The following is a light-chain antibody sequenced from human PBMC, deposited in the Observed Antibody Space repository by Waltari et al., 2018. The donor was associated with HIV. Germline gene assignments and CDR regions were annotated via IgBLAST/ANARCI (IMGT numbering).Light chain of an antibody. V-gene: IGKV4-1*01. J-gene: IGKJ1*01. CDR1: HTVLYSSNNKNY. Sequence: DIALIQSPDFLAVSLGERATVSCKSNHTVLYSSNNKNYLAWYHHKPGQPPKLLFYWATTRESGVPDRFGGSGSGTDFALTISSLQAEDVAVYYCQQYYSLPRTFGQGTKVEIK. CDR3: QQYYSLPRT. CDR2: WAT.